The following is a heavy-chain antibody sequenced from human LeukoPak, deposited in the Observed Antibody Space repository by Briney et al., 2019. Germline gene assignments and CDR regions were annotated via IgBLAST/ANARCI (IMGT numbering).Heavy chain of an antibody. J-gene: IGHJ5*01. D-gene: IGHD2/OR15-2a*01. V-gene: IGHV3-30*04. CDR2: VSFDGTNN. Sequence: GRSLRLSCVASGFIFENFAIHWVRRAPGKGLEWVSSVSFDGTNNFYADSVNGRLTVSRDNSKNTVYLNMNSLRPDDTAVYFCARDRNVIGADFDSWGQGTLVTVSS. CDR1: GFIFENFA. CDR3: ARDRNVIGADFDS.